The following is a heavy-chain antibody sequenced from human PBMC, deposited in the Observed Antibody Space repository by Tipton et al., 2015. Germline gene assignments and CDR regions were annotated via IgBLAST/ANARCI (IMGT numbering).Heavy chain of an antibody. Sequence: SGVMFSTYSFHWVLQAPGKGLEWISYISSGSTIFYADSVKGRFTISRDNSKNSLFLHMDRLRADDTAVYFCARDLSLNFDSWGQGTLVTVSS. V-gene: IGHV3-48*01. J-gene: IGHJ4*02. CDR2: ISSGSTI. CDR3: ARDLSLNFDS. CDR1: GVMFSTYS.